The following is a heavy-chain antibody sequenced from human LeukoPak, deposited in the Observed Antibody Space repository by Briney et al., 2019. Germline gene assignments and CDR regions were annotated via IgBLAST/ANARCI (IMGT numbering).Heavy chain of an antibody. D-gene: IGHD3-3*01. CDR2: ISGSGGST. Sequence: GGSLRLSCAASGFTFSSYAMSAVRQAPGKGLEWVSAISGSGGSTYYADSVKVRFTISRDNSKNTPYLQWNLRSAEDRAVYYCAKSREGIFGVVTAYYFDYWGQGTLVSVSS. CDR3: AKSREGIFGVVTAYYFDY. CDR1: GFTFSSYA. J-gene: IGHJ4*02. V-gene: IGHV3-23*01.